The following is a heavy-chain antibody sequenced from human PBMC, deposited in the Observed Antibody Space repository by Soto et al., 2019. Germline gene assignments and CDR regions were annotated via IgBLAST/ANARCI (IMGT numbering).Heavy chain of an antibody. Sequence: QVQLVESGGGVVQPGRSLRLSCAASGFTFSRAAMHWVRQAPGEGLEWVAVMSYDGNNEYYADSVKGRFTISRDNSKNTLYLQMNSLRDDDTAVYYCARGLSTSGWYQADWGQGTLVTVSS. CDR2: MSYDGNNE. CDR1: GFTFSRAA. D-gene: IGHD6-19*01. CDR3: ARGLSTSGWYQAD. V-gene: IGHV3-30-3*01. J-gene: IGHJ4*02.